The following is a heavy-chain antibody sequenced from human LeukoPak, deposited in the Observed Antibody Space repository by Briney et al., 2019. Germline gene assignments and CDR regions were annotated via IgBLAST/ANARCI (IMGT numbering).Heavy chain of an antibody. CDR3: APLVVAATNWFDP. J-gene: IGHJ5*02. CDR2: IYYSGST. D-gene: IGHD2-15*01. CDR1: GGSISSNKYY. V-gene: IGHV4-39*01. Sequence: SETLSLTCTVSGGSISSNKYYWGWIRQPPGKGLEWIGSIYYSGSTYYNPTLKSRVTIFVDTSKNQFSLKLSPVTAADTAVYYCAPLVVAATNWFDPWGQGTLVTVSS.